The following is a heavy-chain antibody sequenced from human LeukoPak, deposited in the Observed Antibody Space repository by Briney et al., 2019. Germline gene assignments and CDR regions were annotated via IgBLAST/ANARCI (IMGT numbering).Heavy chain of an antibody. V-gene: IGHV4-34*01. Sequence: MTSETLSLTCAVYGGSFSGYYWSWIRQPPGKGLEWIGEINQSGITNYNSSLKSRVTISEDTSKNQFSLKLSSVTAADTGVYYCARGRGSSWYYYYGMDVWGQGTTVTVSS. J-gene: IGHJ6*02. CDR3: ARGRGSSWYYYYGMDV. CDR2: INQSGIT. CDR1: GGSFSGYY. D-gene: IGHD6-13*01.